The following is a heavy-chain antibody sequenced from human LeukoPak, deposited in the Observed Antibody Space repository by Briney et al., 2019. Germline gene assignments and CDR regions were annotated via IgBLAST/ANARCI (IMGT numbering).Heavy chain of an antibody. CDR1: GFTFSSYA. J-gene: IGHJ4*02. V-gene: IGHV3-23*01. CDR2: ISGSGGST. Sequence: PGGSLRLSCAASGFTFSSYAMSWVRQAPGKGLEWVSAISGSGGSTYYADSVKGRFTISIDNSKNTLYLQMNSLRAEDTAVYYCAKDRSYIVATITSDYWGQGTLVTVSS. CDR3: AKDRSYIVATITSDY. D-gene: IGHD5-12*01.